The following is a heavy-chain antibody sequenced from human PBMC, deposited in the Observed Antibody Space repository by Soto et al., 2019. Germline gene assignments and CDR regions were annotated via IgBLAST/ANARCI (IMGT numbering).Heavy chain of an antibody. CDR3: AREVFVWFGARKTDAFDI. Sequence: QVQLVESGGGVVQPGRSLRLSCAASGFTFSSYGMHWVRQAPGKGLEWVAVIWYDGSNKYYADSVKGRFTISRDNSKNTLYLQMNSLRDEDTAVDCCAREVFVWFGARKTDAFDIWGQGTMVTVSS. CDR1: GFTFSSYG. J-gene: IGHJ3*02. V-gene: IGHV3-33*01. D-gene: IGHD3-10*01. CDR2: IWYDGSNK.